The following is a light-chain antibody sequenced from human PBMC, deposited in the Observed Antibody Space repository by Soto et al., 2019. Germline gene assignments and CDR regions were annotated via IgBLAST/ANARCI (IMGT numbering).Light chain of an antibody. CDR1: QDIRKY. V-gene: IGKV1-39*01. Sequence: IQMTQSPSSLSASVGDRVTITCQATQDIRKYLNWYQQKPGKAPNLLVYAASSLQSGVPSRFTGSGSGTDFTLTISSLQPEDFATYFCQQSYTTPITFGQGTRLEIK. CDR2: AAS. J-gene: IGKJ5*01. CDR3: QQSYTTPIT.